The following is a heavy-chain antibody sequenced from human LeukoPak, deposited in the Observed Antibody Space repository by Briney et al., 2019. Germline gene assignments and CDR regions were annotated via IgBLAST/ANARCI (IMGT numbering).Heavy chain of an antibody. V-gene: IGHV4-39*07. Sequence: SETLSLTCTVSGGSISSGSYYWGWIRQPPGKGLEWIGSIYYSGSTYYNPSLKSRVTISVDTSKNQFSLKLSSVTAADTAVYYCARGRDYDSTTYWGDYYMDVWGKGTTVTVSS. CDR1: GGSISSGSYY. CDR3: ARGRDYDSTTYWGDYYMDV. CDR2: IYYSGST. D-gene: IGHD2/OR15-2a*01. J-gene: IGHJ6*03.